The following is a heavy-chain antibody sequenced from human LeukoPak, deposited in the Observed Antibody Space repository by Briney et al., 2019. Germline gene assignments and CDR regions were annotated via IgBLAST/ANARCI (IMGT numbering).Heavy chain of an antibody. D-gene: IGHD6-19*01. CDR2: IRSKAYGGTT. CDR1: GFTFGDYA. CDR3: TTEGDDIAEAWFDY. J-gene: IGHJ4*02. V-gene: IGHV3-49*04. Sequence: GGSLRLSCTASGFTFGDYAMSWVRQAPGTGLEWVGFIRSKAYGGTTEYAASVKGRFTISRDDSKSIAYLQMNSLKTEDTAIYYCTTEGDDIAEAWFDYWGQGTLVTVSS.